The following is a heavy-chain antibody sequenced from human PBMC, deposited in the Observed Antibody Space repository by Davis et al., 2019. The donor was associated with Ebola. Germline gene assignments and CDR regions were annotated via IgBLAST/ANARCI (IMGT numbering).Heavy chain of an antibody. CDR1: GFTFSSYW. J-gene: IGHJ4*02. CDR3: AKDSSGTHIDY. V-gene: IGHV3-21*01. CDR2: ISSSSSYI. Sequence: GGSLRLSCAASGFTFSSYWMSWVRQAPGKGLEWVSSISSSSSYIYYADSVKGRFTISRDNAKNSLYLQMNSLRAEDTAVYYCAKDSSGTHIDYWGQGTLVTVSS. D-gene: IGHD3-22*01.